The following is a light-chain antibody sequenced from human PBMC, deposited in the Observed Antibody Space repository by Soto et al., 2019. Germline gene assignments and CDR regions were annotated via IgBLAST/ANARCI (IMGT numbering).Light chain of an antibody. V-gene: IGLV2-14*01. CDR1: IRG. CDR3: SSHSPSDSLVV. J-gene: IGLJ2*01. CDR2: EIT. Sequence: QSALTPPASVSGSPDQSVTISCPGPIRGVSWYQQHPGKPPKLIIFEITHRPSGVSTRFSGSKSGITASLTISGLQTDDEADYYCSSHSPSDSLVVFGGGTKVTVL.